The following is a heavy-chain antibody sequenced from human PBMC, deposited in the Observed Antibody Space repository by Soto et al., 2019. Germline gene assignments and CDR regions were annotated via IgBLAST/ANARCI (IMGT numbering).Heavy chain of an antibody. D-gene: IGHD3-22*01. V-gene: IGHV1-46*03. J-gene: IGHJ3*02. CDR1: GYTFTSYY. Sequence: GASVKVSCKASGYTFTSYYKHWVRQAPGQGLEWMGIINPSGGSTSYAQKFQGRVTMTRDTSTSTVYMELSSLRSEDTAVYYCARDLPHYYDSSGYYSDAFDIWGQGTMVTVSS. CDR3: ARDLPHYYDSSGYYSDAFDI. CDR2: INPSGGST.